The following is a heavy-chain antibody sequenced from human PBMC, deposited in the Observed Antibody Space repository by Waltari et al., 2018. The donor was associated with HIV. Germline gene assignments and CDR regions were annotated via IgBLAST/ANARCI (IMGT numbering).Heavy chain of an antibody. CDR2: MDSAGTK. D-gene: IGHD3-10*01. V-gene: IGHV3-66*01. CDR3: VGDPLWRGGDRGLTPH. Sequence: EVQFVGSGGVLVCPAGDLRPPCAASVRSVTRISMCWVRAAAGKGLEWVSIMDSAGTKPYADTVRCSFTISRDNSKNTLFLHMNSLGAEDMSIYYCVGDPLWRGGDRGLTPHWGQGTLVTVSA. CDR1: VRSVTRIS. J-gene: IGHJ4*02.